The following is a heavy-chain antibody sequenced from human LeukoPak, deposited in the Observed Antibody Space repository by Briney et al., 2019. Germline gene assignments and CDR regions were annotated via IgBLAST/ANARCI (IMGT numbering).Heavy chain of an antibody. D-gene: IGHD3-3*01. CDR1: GGSISSSNW. V-gene: IGHV4-4*02. CDR2: IYHSGST. J-gene: IGHJ6*02. CDR3: ASEEPYYDFWSAHLKGNGMDV. Sequence: SETLSLTCAVSGGSISSSNWWSWVRQSPGKGLEWIGEIYHSGSTNYNPSLKSRVTISVDKSKNQFSLKLSSVTAADTAVYYCASEEPYYDFWSAHLKGNGMDVWGQGTTVTVSS.